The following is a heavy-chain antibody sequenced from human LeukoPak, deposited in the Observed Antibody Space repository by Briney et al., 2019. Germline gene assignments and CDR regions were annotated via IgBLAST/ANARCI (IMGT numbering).Heavy chain of an antibody. CDR2: ISHDGSNI. J-gene: IGHJ5*02. CDR1: GFTFSSYG. V-gene: IGHV3-30*18. Sequence: PGRSLRLSCAASGFTFSSYGMHWVRQAPGKGLGWVAVISHDGSNIYYGDSVKGRFSISRDNSKNTLYLQMNSLRVEDTAVYYCAKDPYRVVVATGNYLDPWGQGTLVTVSS. D-gene: IGHD2-15*01. CDR3: AKDPYRVVVATGNYLDP.